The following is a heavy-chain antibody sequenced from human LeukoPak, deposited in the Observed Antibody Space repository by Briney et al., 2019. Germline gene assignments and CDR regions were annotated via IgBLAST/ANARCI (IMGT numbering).Heavy chain of an antibody. CDR2: ISPDGSTT. CDR1: GFTFSNYW. CDR3: ARELMIGNSVFRYFDY. D-gene: IGHD3-16*01. V-gene: IGHV3-74*01. J-gene: IGHJ4*02. Sequence: PGGSLRLSCAASGFTFSNYWIHWLRQAPGEGPVWVSRISPDGSTTHFADSVKGRFTLSRDNAENTVYLQMNSLRAEDRAVYYCARELMIGNSVFRYFDYWGQGTLVTISS.